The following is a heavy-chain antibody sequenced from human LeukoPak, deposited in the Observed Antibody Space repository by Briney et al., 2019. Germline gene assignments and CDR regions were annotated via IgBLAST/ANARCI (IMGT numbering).Heavy chain of an antibody. V-gene: IGHV3-21*05. CDR1: GFTFSSYS. CDR3: ARDRLLEDRDYHYYYYMDV. Sequence: GGSLRLSCAASGFTFSSYSMNWVRQAPGKGLEWVSYISSSSSYIYYADSVKGRFTISRDNAKNSLSLQMNSLRAEDTAVYYCARDRLLEDRDYHYYYYMDVWGIGTTVTVSS. CDR2: ISSSSSYI. D-gene: IGHD1-1*01. J-gene: IGHJ6*03.